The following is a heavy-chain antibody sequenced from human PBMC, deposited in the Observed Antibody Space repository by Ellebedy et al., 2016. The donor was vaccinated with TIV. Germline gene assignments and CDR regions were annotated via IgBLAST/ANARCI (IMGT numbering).Heavy chain of an antibody. CDR1: GFSFSDYW. CDR2: INSDGTTT. CDR3: AKDRDNWDYWYFDL. J-gene: IGHJ2*01. D-gene: IGHD1-20*01. Sequence: GESLKISXAASGFSFSDYWIHWVRQVPGKGLLWVARINSDGTTTNYADSVKGRFTISRDNAKNTLYLQMNSLRAEDTAVYYCAKDRDNWDYWYFDLWGRGTLVTVSS. V-gene: IGHV3-74*01.